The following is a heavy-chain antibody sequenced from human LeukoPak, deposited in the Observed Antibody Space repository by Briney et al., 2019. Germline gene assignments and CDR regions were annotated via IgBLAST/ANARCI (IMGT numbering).Heavy chain of an antibody. CDR3: ARDGHYYENWFDP. J-gene: IGHJ5*02. D-gene: IGHD3-22*01. CDR2: IGSGGSPI. CDR1: GFTFSSYA. V-gene: IGHV3-48*01. Sequence: PGGSLRLSCAASGFTFSSYAMSWVRQAPGRGLEWVSYIGSGGSPIYYADSVRGRFTISRDNSKNTLYLQMNSLRAEDTAVYYCARDGHYYENWFDPWGQGTLVTVSS.